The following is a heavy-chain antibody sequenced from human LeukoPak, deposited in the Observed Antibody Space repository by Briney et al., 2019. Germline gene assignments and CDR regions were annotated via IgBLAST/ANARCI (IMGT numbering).Heavy chain of an antibody. CDR3: ARGSAPPRYSSSPTGFDYWAKRSASRYSSSPTGFDY. J-gene: IGHJ4*02. Sequence: PSETLALTCAVYGGSFGGYYWSWIRQPPGKGLEWIGEINHRGSTNYNPSLKSRVTISVDTSKNQFSLKLSSMTAADTAVYYCARGSAPPRYSSSPTGFDYWAKRSASRYSSSPTGFDYWGQGTLVTVSS. V-gene: IGHV4-34*01. D-gene: IGHD6-13*01. CDR2: INHRGST. CDR1: GGSFGGYY.